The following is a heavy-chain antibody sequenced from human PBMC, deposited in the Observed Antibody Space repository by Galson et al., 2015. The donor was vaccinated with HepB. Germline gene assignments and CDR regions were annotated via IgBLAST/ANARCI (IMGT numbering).Heavy chain of an antibody. CDR3: ARDALGTYCDY. Sequence: SVKVSCKASGYTFTDYYLHWVRQAPGQGLEWMGWINPDSGGTHFAQKFQGRVTMTRDTSISTAYMELSRVRSDDTAVYFCARDALGTYCDYWGQGTLLTVSS. J-gene: IGHJ4*02. CDR1: GYTFTDYY. CDR2: INPDSGGT. V-gene: IGHV1-2*02. D-gene: IGHD1-26*01.